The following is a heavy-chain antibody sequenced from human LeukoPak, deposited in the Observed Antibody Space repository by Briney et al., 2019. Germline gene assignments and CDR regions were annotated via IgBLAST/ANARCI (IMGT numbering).Heavy chain of an antibody. CDR2: INTKTGTP. J-gene: IGHJ4*02. Sequence: VASVKVSCKASGYTFNNYAMHWVRQAPGQGLEWMGWINTKTGTPTYAPGFTGRFVFLLDTSVSTAYLQISSLKADNAAVYYCARGGEGLVAPSYWGQGTLVTVSS. D-gene: IGHD3-16*01. CDR3: ARGGEGLVAPSY. CDR1: GYTFNNYA. V-gene: IGHV7-4-1*02.